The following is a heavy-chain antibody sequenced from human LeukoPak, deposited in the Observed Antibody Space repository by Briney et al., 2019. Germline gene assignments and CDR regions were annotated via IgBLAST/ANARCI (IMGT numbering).Heavy chain of an antibody. CDR3: VEDAPNGSIDY. V-gene: IGHV3-9*01. D-gene: IGHD2/OR15-2a*01. CDR1: GFTFDNYV. J-gene: IGHJ4*02. CDR2: ITPNSGGV. Sequence: GGSLRLSCAASGFTFDNYVMHWVRLVPGKGLECVSSITPNSGGVGYAASVKGRFTISRDNARNSLYLQMNSLKAEDTALYYCVEDAPNGSIDYWGQGTLVTVSS.